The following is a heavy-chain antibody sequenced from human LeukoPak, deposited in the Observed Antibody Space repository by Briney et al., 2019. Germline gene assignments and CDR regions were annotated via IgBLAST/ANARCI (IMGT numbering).Heavy chain of an antibody. CDR2: IKQHGGEK. J-gene: IGHJ3*02. CDR1: GFIFSSYW. Sequence: PGGSLRLSCAASGFIFSSYWMSWVRQAPGKGLEWVASIKQHGGEKYYVDSVKGRFTISRDNAKNSLYLQMNSLRAEDTAVYYCARDRTEDTFDIWGQGTMVTVSS. CDR3: ARDRTEDTFDI. D-gene: IGHD1/OR15-1a*01. V-gene: IGHV3-7*04.